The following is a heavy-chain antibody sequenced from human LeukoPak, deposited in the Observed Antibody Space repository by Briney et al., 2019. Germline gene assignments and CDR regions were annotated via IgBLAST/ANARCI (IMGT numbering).Heavy chain of an antibody. CDR3: ARGIAVAGHDAFDI. J-gene: IGHJ3*02. V-gene: IGHV3-23*01. D-gene: IGHD6-19*01. CDR1: GFMFNNYA. Sequence: GGSLRLSCTASGFMFNNYAMSWVRQAPGKGLEWVSVISGSGSTTYYADSVKGRFTISRDNSKNTLYLQMNSLRAEDTAVYYCARGIAVAGHDAFDIWGQGTMVTVSS. CDR2: ISGSGSTT.